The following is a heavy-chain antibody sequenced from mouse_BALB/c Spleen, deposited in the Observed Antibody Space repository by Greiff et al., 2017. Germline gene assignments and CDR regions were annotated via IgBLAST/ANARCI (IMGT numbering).Heavy chain of an antibody. V-gene: IGHV10-1*02. D-gene: IGHD1-1*01. J-gene: IGHJ3*01. Sequence: EVQLQESGGGLVQPKGSLKLSCAASGFTFNTYAMNWVRQAPGKGLEWVARIRSKSNNYATYYADSVKDRFTISRDDSQSMLYLQMNNLKTEDTAMYYCVRHGYYGSSPAWFAYWGQGTLVTVSA. CDR1: GFTFNTYA. CDR3: VRHGYYGSSPAWFAY. CDR2: IRSKSNNYAT.